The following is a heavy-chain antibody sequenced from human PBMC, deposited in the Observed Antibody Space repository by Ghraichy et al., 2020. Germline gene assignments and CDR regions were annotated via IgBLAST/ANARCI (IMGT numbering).Heavy chain of an antibody. CDR2: INHSGST. V-gene: IGHV4-34*01. J-gene: IGHJ1*01. Sequence: SETLSLTCAVYGGSFSGYYWSWIRQPPGKGLEWIGEINHSGSTNYNPSLKSRVTISVDTSKNQFSLKLSSVTAADTAVYYCARKLIRVGQWLGGPGYFQHWGHGTLVTVAS. D-gene: IGHD6-19*01. CDR3: ARKLIRVGQWLGGPGYFQH. CDR1: GGSFSGYY.